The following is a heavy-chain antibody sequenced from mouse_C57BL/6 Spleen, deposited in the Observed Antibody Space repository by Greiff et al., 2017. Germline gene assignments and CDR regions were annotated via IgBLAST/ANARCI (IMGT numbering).Heavy chain of an antibody. CDR1: GYTFTSYW. CDR2: IDPSDSYT. V-gene: IGHV1-50*01. Sequence: QVQLQQPGAELVKPGASVKLSCTASGYTFTSYWMQWVKQRPGQGLEWIGEIDPSDSYTNYNQKFKGKATLTVDTSSSTAYMQLSSLTSEDSAVYYCARRDSYWGQGTTLTVSS. CDR3: ARRDSY. J-gene: IGHJ2*01.